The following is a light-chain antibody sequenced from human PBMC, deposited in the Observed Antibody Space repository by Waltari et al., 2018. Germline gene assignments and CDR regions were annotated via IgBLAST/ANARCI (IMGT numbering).Light chain of an antibody. CDR1: SGHSTHV. V-gene: IGLV4-69*01. CDR3: QTGGHGTWV. Sequence: QLVLTQSHSASASLGASVTPTCTLSSGHSTHVIAWLQKRPEKGPRYLMKVNSDGSHNKGDEIPDRFSGSSSGAERYLTISSLQSEDEADYYCQTGGHGTWVFGGGTKLTVL. CDR2: VNSDGSH. J-gene: IGLJ3*02.